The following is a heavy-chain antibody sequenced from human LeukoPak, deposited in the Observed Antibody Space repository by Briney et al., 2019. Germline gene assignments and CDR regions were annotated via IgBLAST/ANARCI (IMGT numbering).Heavy chain of an antibody. V-gene: IGHV3-30*02. J-gene: IGHJ4*02. CDR2: IRYDGSNK. Sequence: GGSLRLSCAASGFTFSSYGMHWVRQAPGKGLEWVAFIRYDGSNKNYADSVKGRFTVSRDDSRDTLFLQMNRLSVDDTAIYYCTKAPLRSCSGAFCYPFDYWGQGTLVTVSS. D-gene: IGHD2-8*02. CDR1: GFTFSSYG. CDR3: TKAPLRSCSGAFCYPFDY.